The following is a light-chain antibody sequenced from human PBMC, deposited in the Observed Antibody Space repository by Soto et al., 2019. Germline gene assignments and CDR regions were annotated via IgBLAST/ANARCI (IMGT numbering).Light chain of an antibody. V-gene: IGLV1-44*01. J-gene: IGLJ7*01. CDR1: SSNIAGNT. CDR3: ATWDDDLDAAV. CDR2: IND. Sequence: QSALTHPPSLSGTPGQRVTISCSGSSSNIAGNTVHWYQHLPGTAPKLLLYINDQRPSGVPGRFSASTSGTSASLAISGLQSDDEADYYCATWDDDLDAAVFGGGTQLTVL.